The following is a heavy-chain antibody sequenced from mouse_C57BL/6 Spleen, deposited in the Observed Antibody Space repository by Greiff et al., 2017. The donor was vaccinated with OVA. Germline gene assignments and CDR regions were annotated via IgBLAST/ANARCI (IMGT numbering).Heavy chain of an antibody. D-gene: IGHD2-2*01. CDR1: GFTFSDYG. CDR2: ISSGSSTI. J-gene: IGHJ4*01. CDR3: ARGGYPPYYAMDY. V-gene: IGHV5-17*01. Sequence: EVKLQESGGGLVKPGGSLKLSCAASGFTFSDYGMHWVRQAPEKGLEWVAYISSGSSTIYYADTVKGRFTISRDNAKNTLFLQMTSLRSEDTAMYYCARGGYPPYYAMDYWGQGTSVTVSS.